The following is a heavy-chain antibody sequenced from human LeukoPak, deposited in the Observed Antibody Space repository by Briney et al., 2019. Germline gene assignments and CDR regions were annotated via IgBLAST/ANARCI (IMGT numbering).Heavy chain of an antibody. V-gene: IGHV1-18*01. CDR2: ISAYNGNT. J-gene: IGHJ4*02. Sequence: ASVKVSCKASGGTFSDYALNWVRQAPGQGLEWMGWISAYNGNTNYAQKLQGRVTMTTDTSTSTAYMELRSLRSDDTAVYYCATGVPSPNDYWGQGTLVTVSS. D-gene: IGHD2-2*01. CDR1: GGTFSDYA. CDR3: ATGVPSPNDY.